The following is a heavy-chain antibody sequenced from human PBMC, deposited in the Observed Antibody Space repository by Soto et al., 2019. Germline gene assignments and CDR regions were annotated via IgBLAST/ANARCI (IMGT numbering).Heavy chain of an antibody. D-gene: IGHD6-19*01. V-gene: IGHV3-74*01. CDR1: GFTFISYW. J-gene: IGHJ5*02. CDR2: INSDGSST. Sequence: GSLRLFCPASGFTFISYWMHLVRQAPGKGLVWVSRINSDGSSTFYADSVKGRFTISRDNAKNTLYLQMNSLRDEDTAVYYCAREAGTWHLPLNWFDPWGQGTLVTVSS. CDR3: AREAGTWHLPLNWFDP.